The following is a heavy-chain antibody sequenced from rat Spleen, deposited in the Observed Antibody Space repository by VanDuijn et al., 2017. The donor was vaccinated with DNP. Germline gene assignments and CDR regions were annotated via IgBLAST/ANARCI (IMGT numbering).Heavy chain of an antibody. CDR2: ISYDGSST. V-gene: IGHV5-7*01. J-gene: IGHJ1*01. Sequence: EVQLVESGGGLVQPGRSMKLSCAASGFTFSNYDMAWVRQAPKKGLEWVATISYDGSSTYYRDSVKGRFTASRDDAKNILYLQMDSLRSEDTATYYCVTHYNYWFFDFWGPGTMVSVSS. CDR1: GFTFSNYD. CDR3: VTHYNYWFFDF.